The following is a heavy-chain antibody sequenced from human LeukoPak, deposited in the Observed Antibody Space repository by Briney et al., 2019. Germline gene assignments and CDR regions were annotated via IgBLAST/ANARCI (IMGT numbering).Heavy chain of an antibody. CDR1: GGSISSYY. V-gene: IGHV4-59*01. CDR3: ARGYSYGVGFDY. D-gene: IGHD5-18*01. J-gene: IGHJ4*02. CDR2: IYYSGST. Sequence: PSETLSLTCTVSGGSISSYYWSWIRQPPGKGLEWIGYIYYSGSTNYNPSLKSRVTISVDTSKNQFSLKLSSVTAADTAVYYCARGYSYGVGFDYWGQGTLVTVSS.